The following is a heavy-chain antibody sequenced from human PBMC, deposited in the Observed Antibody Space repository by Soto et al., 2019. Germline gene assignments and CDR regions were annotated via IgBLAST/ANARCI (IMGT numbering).Heavy chain of an antibody. CDR3: ARLSDPNGSYYTAPFDY. V-gene: IGHV3-53*01. CDR1: GFTVSAYY. J-gene: IGHJ4*02. D-gene: IGHD3-10*01. CDR2: IYRGGTT. Sequence: PGGSLRLSCAASGFTVSAYYMIWVRQAPGKGLEWVSVIYRGGTTHYADSFQGRFTISRDSSKNTLYLHMNSLRAEDTAVYYCARLSDPNGSYYTAPFDYWGQGTLVTVSS.